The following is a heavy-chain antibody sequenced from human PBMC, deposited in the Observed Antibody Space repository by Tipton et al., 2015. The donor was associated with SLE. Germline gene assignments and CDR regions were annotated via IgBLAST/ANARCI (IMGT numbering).Heavy chain of an antibody. D-gene: IGHD2-15*01. Sequence: TLSLTCTVSGGSISSDYWSLIRQPPGKGLEWIGNIYTSGGTNCNPSLKSRATISVDTSKNQFSLKLSSVTAADTAVYYCARRRLDSGGRDSFDIWGQGTMVIVSS. CDR1: GGSISSDY. CDR2: IYTSGGT. J-gene: IGHJ3*02. CDR3: ARRRLDSGGRDSFDI. V-gene: IGHV4-4*09.